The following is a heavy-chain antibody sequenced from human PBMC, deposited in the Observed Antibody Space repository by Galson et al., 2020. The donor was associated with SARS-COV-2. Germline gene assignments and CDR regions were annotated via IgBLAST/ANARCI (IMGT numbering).Heavy chain of an antibody. V-gene: IGHV4-30-4*01. D-gene: IGHD4-17*01. CDR2: IYYSGST. CDR1: GGSISSGDYY. CDR3: ASDYGGSCFDY. Sequence: ETSETLSLTCTVSGGSISSGDYYWSWIRQPPGKGLEWIGYIYYSGSTYYNPSLKSRVTISVDTSKNQFSLKLSSVTAADTAVYYCASDYGGSCFDYWGQGTLVTVSS. J-gene: IGHJ4*02.